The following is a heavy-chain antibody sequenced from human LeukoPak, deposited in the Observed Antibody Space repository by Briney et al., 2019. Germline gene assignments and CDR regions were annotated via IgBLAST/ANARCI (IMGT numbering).Heavy chain of an antibody. CDR1: GGSFSGYY. CDR2: IYSGGST. V-gene: IGHV3-66*01. J-gene: IGHJ3*02. CDR3: ARDRGLHHYYDSSGYGSGAFDI. Sequence: ETLSLTCGVSGGSFSGYYWSWVRQAPGKGLEWDSVIYSGGSTYYADSVKGRFTISRDNSKNTLYLQMNSLRAEDTAVYYCARDRGLHHYYDSSGYGSGAFDIWGQGTMVTVSS. D-gene: IGHD3-22*01.